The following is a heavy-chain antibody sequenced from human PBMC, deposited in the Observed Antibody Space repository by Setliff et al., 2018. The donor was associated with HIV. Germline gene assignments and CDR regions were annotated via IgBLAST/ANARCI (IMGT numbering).Heavy chain of an antibody. Sequence: SETLSLTCTVSGGSISSSSYYWGWIRQPPGKGLEWIGSIYYSGSTYYNPSLKSRVTISVDTSKNQFSLKLSSVTAADTAVYYCARGNRNYYDSSGTVFDYWGQGTLVTVSS. CDR1: GGSISSSSYY. J-gene: IGHJ4*02. CDR3: ARGNRNYYDSSGTVFDY. CDR2: IYYSGST. D-gene: IGHD3-22*01. V-gene: IGHV4-39*07.